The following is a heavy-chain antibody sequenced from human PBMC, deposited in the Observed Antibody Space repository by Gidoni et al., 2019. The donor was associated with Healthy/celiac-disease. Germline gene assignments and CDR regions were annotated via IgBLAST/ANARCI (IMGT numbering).Heavy chain of an antibody. D-gene: IGHD1-26*01. J-gene: IGHJ4*02. CDR1: GFPFSSYG. CDR2: IWYDGSNK. Sequence: QVQLVESGGGVVQPGRSLRLSCAASGFPFSSYGMHWVRQAPGKGLEWVAVIWYDGSNKYYADSVKGRFTISRDNSKNTLYLQMNSLRAEDTAVYYCARDRSGRLDFDYWGQGTLVTVSS. V-gene: IGHV3-33*01. CDR3: ARDRSGRLDFDY.